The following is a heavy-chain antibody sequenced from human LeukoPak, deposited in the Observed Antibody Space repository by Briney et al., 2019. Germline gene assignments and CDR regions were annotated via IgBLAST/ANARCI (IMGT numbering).Heavy chain of an antibody. D-gene: IGHD4-17*01. CDR3: ARVGGYGDYFYDAFDI. J-gene: IGHJ3*02. V-gene: IGHV1-18*01. CDR2: ISAYNGNT. CDR1: GYTFTSYG. Sequence: RASVKVSCKASGYTFTSYGIGWVRQAPGQGLEWMGWISAYNGNTNYAQKLQGRVTMTTDTSTSTAYMELRSLRSDDTAVYYCARVGGYGDYFYDAFDIWGQGTMVTVSS.